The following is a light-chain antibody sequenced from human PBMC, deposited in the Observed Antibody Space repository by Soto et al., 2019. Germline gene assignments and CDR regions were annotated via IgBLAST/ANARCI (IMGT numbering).Light chain of an antibody. CDR3: AAWDDSLNGVV. CDR2: IND. Sequence: QSVLTQPPSASGTPGQRVTISCSGGSSNIGSYTVNWYQQLPGAAPKLLIYINDQRPSGVPDRFSGSKSGTSASLAISGLQSEDEADYYCAAWDDSLNGVVFGGGTKLTVL. V-gene: IGLV1-44*01. J-gene: IGLJ2*01. CDR1: SSNIGSYT.